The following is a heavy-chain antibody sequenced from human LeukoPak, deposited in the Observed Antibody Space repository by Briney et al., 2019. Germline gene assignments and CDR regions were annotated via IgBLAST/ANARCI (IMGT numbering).Heavy chain of an antibody. D-gene: IGHD3-3*01. V-gene: IGHV3-30-3*01. CDR3: ARSRRSGYHDEALGY. J-gene: IGHJ4*02. Sequence: GGSLRLSCVASGLILRAWPMHWVRQAPGKGLEWVGSTSYDGTIEQYTDSVRGRFTISRDNSKNTVYLQMTGLKSEDTAIYYCARSRRSGYHDEALGYWGQGTLVTVSS. CDR1: GLILRAWP. CDR2: TSYDGTIE.